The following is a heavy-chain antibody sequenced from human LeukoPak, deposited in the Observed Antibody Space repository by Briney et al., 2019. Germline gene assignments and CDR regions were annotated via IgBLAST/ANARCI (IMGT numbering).Heavy chain of an antibody. CDR3: AREGGYGIDY. CDR1: GASISSAGYS. Sequence: SETLSLTCTVSGASISSAGYSWSWSRQPPGKGLEWIGSIYHSGRTHYIPSLKSRVTISIDKSKNQISLKVNSVTAADTAVYYCAREGGYGIDYWGQGTLVTVSS. D-gene: IGHD1-1*01. V-gene: IGHV4-30-2*01. J-gene: IGHJ4*02. CDR2: IYHSGRT.